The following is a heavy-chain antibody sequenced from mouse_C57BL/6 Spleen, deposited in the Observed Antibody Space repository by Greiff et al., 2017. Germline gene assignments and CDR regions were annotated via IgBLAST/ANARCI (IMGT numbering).Heavy chain of an antibody. V-gene: IGHV10-1*01. J-gene: IGHJ4*01. CDR1: GFSFNTYA. Sequence: DAGGGLVQPKGSLKLSCAASGFSFNTYAMNWVRQAPGKGLEWVARIRSKSNNYATYYADSVKDRFTISRDDSESMLYLQMNNLKTEDIAMYYCVRQDYYGNYGAMDYWGQGTSVTVAS. D-gene: IGHD2-1*01. CDR2: IRSKSNNYAT. CDR3: VRQDYYGNYGAMDY.